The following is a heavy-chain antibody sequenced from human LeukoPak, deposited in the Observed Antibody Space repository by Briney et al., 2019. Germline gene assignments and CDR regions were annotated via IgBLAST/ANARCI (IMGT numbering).Heavy chain of an antibody. CDR1: GFTFSSDW. V-gene: IGHV3-7*01. CDR3: ARDRYYDSSGYYYYGMDV. D-gene: IGHD3-22*01. J-gene: IGHJ6*02. CDR2: IKQDGSEK. Sequence: GGSLRLSCAASGFTFSSDWMSWGRQAPGKGREWVANIKQDGSEKYYVDSVKGRFTISRDNAKNSLYLQMNSLRAEDTAVYYCARDRYYDSSGYYYYGMDVWGQGTTVTVSS.